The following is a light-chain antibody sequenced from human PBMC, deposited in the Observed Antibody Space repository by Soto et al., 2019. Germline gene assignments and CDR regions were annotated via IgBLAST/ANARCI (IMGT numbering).Light chain of an antibody. CDR3: LQSNSFPHH. Sequence: DIQMTQSPSSVSASVGDRVTITCRASQYISSWLAWYQQKPGKAPQILIYAAASLQSGVPSRFSGSGSGTDFTLTLSSLQPEDFATYYSLQSNSFPHHFGRGTKLEIK. J-gene: IGKJ2*01. CDR2: AAA. CDR1: QYISSW. V-gene: IGKV1-12*01.